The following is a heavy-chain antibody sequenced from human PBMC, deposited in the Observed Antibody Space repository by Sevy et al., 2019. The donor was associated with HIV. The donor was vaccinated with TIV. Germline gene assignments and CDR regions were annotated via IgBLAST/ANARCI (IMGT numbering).Heavy chain of an antibody. CDR1: EFMFSTYA. J-gene: IGHJ4*02. D-gene: IGHD6-19*01. CDR3: ARDAGYSTDWYPSDY. CDR2: ISYDGSSH. Sequence: GGSLRLSCAASEFMFSTYAMHWVRQAPGKGLEWVAVISYDGSSHYYADSVKGRSTISRDNSKNTLFLQMNSLRLEDTAFYYCARDAGYSTDWYPSDYWGQGTLVTVSS. V-gene: IGHV3-30-3*01.